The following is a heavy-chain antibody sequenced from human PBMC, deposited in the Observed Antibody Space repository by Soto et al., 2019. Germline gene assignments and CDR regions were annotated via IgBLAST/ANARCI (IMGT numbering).Heavy chain of an antibody. Sequence: TGGSLRLSCAASGFTFSSYWMSWVRQAPGKGLEWVANIKQDGSEKYYVDSVKGRFTISRDNAKNSLYLQMNSLRAEDTAVYYCARDNYDFWSGYPNTFDYWGQGTLVTVSS. D-gene: IGHD3-3*01. CDR3: ARDNYDFWSGYPNTFDY. V-gene: IGHV3-7*01. CDR1: GFTFSSYW. J-gene: IGHJ4*02. CDR2: IKQDGSEK.